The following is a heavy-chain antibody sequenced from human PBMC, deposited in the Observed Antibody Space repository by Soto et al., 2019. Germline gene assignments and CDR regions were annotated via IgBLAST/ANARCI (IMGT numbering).Heavy chain of an antibody. D-gene: IGHD6-13*01. V-gene: IGHV4-59*01. Sequence: PSETLSLTCTASGGSISSYYWSWIRRPPGKGLEWIGYIYYSGSTNYNPSLKSRVTISVDTSKNQFSLKLSSVTAADTAVYYCTRIAAAGTFVYYYGMDVWGQGTTVTVSS. CDR3: TRIAAAGTFVYYYGMDV. CDR2: IYYSGST. CDR1: GGSISSYY. J-gene: IGHJ6*02.